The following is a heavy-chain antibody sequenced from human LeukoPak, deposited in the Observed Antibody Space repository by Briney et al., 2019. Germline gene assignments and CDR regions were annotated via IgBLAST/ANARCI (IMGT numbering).Heavy chain of an antibody. CDR2: IYYSGST. CDR1: GGSISSYY. CDR3: AREVQGYCSSTSCGFDY. D-gene: IGHD2-2*01. J-gene: IGHJ4*02. V-gene: IGHV4-59*01. Sequence: SETLSLTCTVSGGSISSYYWSWIRQPPGKGLEWIGYIYYSGSTNYNPSLKSRVTISVDTSKNQFSLKLSSVTAADTAVYYCAREVQGYCSSTSCGFDYWGQGTLVTVSS.